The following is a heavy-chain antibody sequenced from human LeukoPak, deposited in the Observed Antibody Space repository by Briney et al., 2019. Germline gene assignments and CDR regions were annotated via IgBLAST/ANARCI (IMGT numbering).Heavy chain of an antibody. CDR2: IYYSGIT. CDR1: GGSISSSSYY. V-gene: IGHV4-39*01. Sequence: PSETLSLXCTVSGGSISSSSYYWGWIRQPPGKGLEWIGSIYYSGITYYNPSLKSRVTISVDTSKNQFSLKLSSVTAADTAVYYCARQGAPTAMVANYYMDVWGTGTTVTVSS. D-gene: IGHD5-18*01. J-gene: IGHJ6*03. CDR3: ARQGAPTAMVANYYMDV.